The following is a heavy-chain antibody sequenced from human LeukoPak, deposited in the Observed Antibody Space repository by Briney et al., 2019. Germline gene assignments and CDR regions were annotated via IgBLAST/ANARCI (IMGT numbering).Heavy chain of an antibody. Sequence: GGSLTLSCAASGFTFSSYSVNWVRQAPGKGLEWVSAISGSGGSTYYADSVKGRFTISRDNSKNTLYLQMNSLRAEDTAVYYCAKDRGWGFFDYWGQGTLVTVSS. J-gene: IGHJ4*02. D-gene: IGHD6-19*01. CDR1: GFTFSSYS. CDR2: ISGSGGST. V-gene: IGHV3-23*01. CDR3: AKDRGWGFFDY.